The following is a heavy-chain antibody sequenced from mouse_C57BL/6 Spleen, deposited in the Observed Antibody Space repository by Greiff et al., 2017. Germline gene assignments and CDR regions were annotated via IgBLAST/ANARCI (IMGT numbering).Heavy chain of an antibody. CDR3: ARSYCGYDPWFAY. D-gene: IGHD2-2*01. CDR1: GYSFTDYN. V-gene: IGHV1-39*01. J-gene: IGHJ3*01. CDR2: INPYYGTT. Sequence: VQLQQSGPELVKPGASVKISCKASGYSFTDYNMNWVKQSNGKSLAWIGVINPYYGTTSYNQKFKGKATLTVDKSSRTAYMQLNSLTSEDSAVYCCARSYCGYDPWFAYWGQGTLVTVSA.